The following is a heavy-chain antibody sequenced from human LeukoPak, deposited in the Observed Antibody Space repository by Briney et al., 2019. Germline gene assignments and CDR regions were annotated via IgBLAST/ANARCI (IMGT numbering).Heavy chain of an antibody. CDR1: GLTVSNNY. D-gene: IGHD1-14*01. CDR3: ARVMGATRFDAFDI. Sequence: GGSLRLSCAASGLTVSNNYMTWVRQAPGKGLEWVANIKQDGSEKYYVDSVKGRFTISRDNAKNSLYLQMNSLRAEDTAVYYCARVMGATRFDAFDIWGQGTMVTVSS. V-gene: IGHV3-7*01. CDR2: IKQDGSEK. J-gene: IGHJ3*02.